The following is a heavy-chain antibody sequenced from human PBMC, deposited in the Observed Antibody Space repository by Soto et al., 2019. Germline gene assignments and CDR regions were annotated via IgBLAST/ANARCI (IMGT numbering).Heavy chain of an antibody. Sequence: PRESLKISCQGSGYSFASYWIWWVRQMPWKDLEWMGIIYPGDSDTRYSPSFQGQVTISADKSLRTAYLQWTSLKASDTALYYCARTRSFTLGFYYDGMDVWGQGTTVTVSS. J-gene: IGHJ6*02. CDR2: IYPGDSDT. D-gene: IGHD6-6*01. CDR1: GYSFASYW. CDR3: ARTRSFTLGFYYDGMDV. V-gene: IGHV5-51*01.